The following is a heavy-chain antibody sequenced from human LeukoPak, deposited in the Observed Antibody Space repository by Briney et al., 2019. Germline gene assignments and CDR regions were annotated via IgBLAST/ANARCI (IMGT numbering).Heavy chain of an antibody. CDR2: IYYSGST. D-gene: IGHD1-26*01. Sequence: SETLSLTCTVSGGSISSSSYYWGWIRQPPGKGLEWIGSIYYSGSTYYNPSLKSRVTISVDTSKNQFSLKLSSVTAADTAVYYCARLEVGATWFDPWGQGTLVTVSS. CDR3: ARLEVGATWFDP. CDR1: GGSISSSSYY. J-gene: IGHJ5*02. V-gene: IGHV4-39*07.